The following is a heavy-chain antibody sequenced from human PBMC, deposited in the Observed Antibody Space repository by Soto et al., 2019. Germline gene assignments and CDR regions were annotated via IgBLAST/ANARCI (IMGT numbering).Heavy chain of an antibody. CDR3: VRDSPTNLEDADTVASWFDP. CDR1: GFNFNFFW. V-gene: IGHV3-74*01. Sequence: PGGSLRPSCAASGFNFNFFWMHWVRQAPGKGLVWVSRINGDGSITNYADSVKGRFTISRDNAKNTLFLQMDSLRVEDTAVYYCVRDSPTNLEDADTVASWFDPWGQGTLVTVSS. J-gene: IGHJ5*02. CDR2: INGDGSIT. D-gene: IGHD5-12*01.